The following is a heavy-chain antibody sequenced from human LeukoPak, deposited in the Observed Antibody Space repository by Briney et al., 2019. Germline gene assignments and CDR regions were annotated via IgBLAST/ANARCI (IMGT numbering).Heavy chain of an antibody. D-gene: IGHD3-10*01. CDR1: GGSISSYY. CDR3: ARGSLWFRELLPYHFDY. V-gene: IGHV4-59*01. Sequence: KPSETLSLTWTVSGGSISSYYWSWIRQPPGKGLEWIGYIYYSGSTNYNPSLKSRVTISVDTSKNQFSLKLSSVTAADTAVYYCARGSLWFRELLPYHFDYWGQGTLVTVSS. J-gene: IGHJ4*02. CDR2: IYYSGST.